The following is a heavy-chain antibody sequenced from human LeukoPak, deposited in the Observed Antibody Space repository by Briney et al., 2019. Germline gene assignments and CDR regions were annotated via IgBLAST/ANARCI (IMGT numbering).Heavy chain of an antibody. V-gene: IGHV3-15*01. CDR2: IKSQTDGGTT. CDR1: GFTFSDAW. Sequence: GGSLRLSCAASGFTFSDAWMSWVRQAPGKGLEWVGRIKSQTDGGTTDYAAPVKGRFTISRDDSKNTLYLQVNNLKTEDTAMYYCTTSWYWGQGTLAAVSS. J-gene: IGHJ4*02. CDR3: TTSWY.